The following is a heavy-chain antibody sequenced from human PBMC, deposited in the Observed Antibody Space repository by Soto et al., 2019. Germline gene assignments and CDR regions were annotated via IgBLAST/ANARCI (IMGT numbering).Heavy chain of an antibody. CDR2: IIRIFGTV. CDR1: GVTFSSYA. J-gene: IGHJ3*02. D-gene: IGHD6-19*01. Sequence: SVKVSCKASGVTFSSYAISWVRQAPGQGLEWMGGIIRIFGTVNYAQKFQGRVTITADESTSRAYMELSSLRSEDTAVYYCARYYSQWLVPYAFDIWGQGKMVTVSS. V-gene: IGHV1-69*13. CDR3: ARYYSQWLVPYAFDI.